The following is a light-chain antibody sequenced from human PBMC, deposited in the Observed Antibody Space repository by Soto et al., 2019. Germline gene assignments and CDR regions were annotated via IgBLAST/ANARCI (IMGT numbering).Light chain of an antibody. CDR3: SSYTSSSTLYV. CDR1: SSDVGGYNY. V-gene: IGLV2-14*01. J-gene: IGLJ1*01. Sequence: QSVLTQPAAVSGSPGQSITICRTGNSSDVGGYNYVSWYQQHPGKAPKLMIYEVSNRPSGVSNRFSGSKSGNTASLAISGLQAEDEADYYCSSYTSSSTLYVFGTGTKVTVL. CDR2: EVS.